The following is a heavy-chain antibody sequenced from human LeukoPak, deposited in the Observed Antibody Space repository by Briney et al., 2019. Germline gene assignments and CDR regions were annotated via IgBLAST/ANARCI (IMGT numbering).Heavy chain of an antibody. D-gene: IGHD3-10*01. CDR1: GGSISSSSYY. CDR3: ARHAGFDYGSGSYPFDY. CDR2: IYYSGST. Sequence: SETLSLTCTVSGGSISSSSYYWGWIRQPPGKGLEWIGSIYYSGSTYYNPSLKSRVTISVDTSKNQFSLKLSSVTAADTAVYYCARHAGFDYGSGSYPFDYWGQGTLVTVSS. J-gene: IGHJ4*02. V-gene: IGHV4-39*01.